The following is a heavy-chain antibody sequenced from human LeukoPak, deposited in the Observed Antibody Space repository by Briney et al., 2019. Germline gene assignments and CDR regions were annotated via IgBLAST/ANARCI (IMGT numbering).Heavy chain of an antibody. CDR1: GGSISSYY. D-gene: IGHD3-10*01. CDR2: IYYSGST. CDR3: ARDYYGSGTTTGYYYYMDV. V-gene: IGHV4-59*01. Sequence: SETLALTCTVSGGSISSYYWSWIRHPPGKGLEWIGYIYYSGSTNYNPSLKSRVTISVDTSKNQFSLKLSSVTAADTAVYYCARDYYGSGTTTGYYYYMDVWGKGTTVTISS. J-gene: IGHJ6*03.